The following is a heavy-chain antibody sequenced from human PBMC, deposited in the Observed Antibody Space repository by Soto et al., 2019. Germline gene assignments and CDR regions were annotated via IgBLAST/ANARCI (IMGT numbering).Heavy chain of an antibody. CDR2: IWYDGSNK. V-gene: IGHV3-33*01. J-gene: IGHJ3*02. D-gene: IGHD6-13*01. Sequence: GESLKISCAASGFTFSSYGMHWVRQAPGKGLEWVAVIWYDGSNKYYADSVKGRFTISRDNSKNTLYLQMNSLRAEDTAVYYCARSAGTSAFDIWGQGTMVTVSS. CDR3: ARSAGTSAFDI. CDR1: GFTFSSYG.